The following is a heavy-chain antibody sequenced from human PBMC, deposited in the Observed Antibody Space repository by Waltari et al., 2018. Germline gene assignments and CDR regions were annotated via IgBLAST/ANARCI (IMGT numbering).Heavy chain of an antibody. CDR2: IIPIFGTA. V-gene: IGHV1-69*13. CDR3: ARTLRQLGYYFDY. D-gene: IGHD6-6*01. J-gene: IGHJ4*02. CDR1: GGPFRSCA. Sequence: QVQQVQSGAELKKTGSSVQVACKASGGPFRSCAISWVRQSPGQGLEWMGGIIPIFGTANYAQKFQGRVTITADESTSTAYMDLSSLRSEDTAVYYCARTLRQLGYYFDYWGQGTLVTVSS.